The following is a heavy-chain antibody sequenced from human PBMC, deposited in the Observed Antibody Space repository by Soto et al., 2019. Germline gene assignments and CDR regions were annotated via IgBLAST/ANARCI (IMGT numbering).Heavy chain of an antibody. CDR2: INPNSGGT. D-gene: IGHD3-10*01. V-gene: IGHV1-2*02. J-gene: IGHJ5*02. Sequence: QVQLVQSGAEVKKPGASVKVSCKASGYTFTGYYMHWVRQAPGQGLEWMGWINPNSGGTNYAQKCQGRVTMTRDTSISTAYMELSRLRSDDTAVYYCARETRGYYGSGSYYTNWFDPWGQGTLVTVSS. CDR3: ARETRGYYGSGSYYTNWFDP. CDR1: GYTFTGYY.